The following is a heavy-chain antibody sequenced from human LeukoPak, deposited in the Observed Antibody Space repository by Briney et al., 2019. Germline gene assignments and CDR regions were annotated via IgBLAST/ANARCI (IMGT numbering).Heavy chain of an antibody. D-gene: IGHD2-2*01. Sequence: GGSLRLSCAASGFTFSNYAMSWVRQAPGKGLEWVSAISGSGGSTYYADSVQGRFTISRDNSKNTLYLQMNSLRAEDTALYYCARVVPVSGAIDYWGQGTLVTVSS. J-gene: IGHJ4*02. CDR2: ISGSGGST. CDR1: GFTFSNYA. V-gene: IGHV3-23*01. CDR3: ARVVPVSGAIDY.